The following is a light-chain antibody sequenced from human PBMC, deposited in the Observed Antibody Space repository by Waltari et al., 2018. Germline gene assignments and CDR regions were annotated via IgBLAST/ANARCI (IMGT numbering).Light chain of an antibody. J-gene: IGKJ3*01. CDR3: QQYGHSPFT. Sequence: ELVFTQSPGTLSLSPGDRATLSCRASQSISSSYLAWYQQKPGQAPRLLIYGSSSRATGSPDRFSGSVSGTDFTLTISRLEPEDCAVYYCQQYGHSPFTFGPGTKVDFK. CDR1: QSISSSY. CDR2: GSS. V-gene: IGKV3-20*01.